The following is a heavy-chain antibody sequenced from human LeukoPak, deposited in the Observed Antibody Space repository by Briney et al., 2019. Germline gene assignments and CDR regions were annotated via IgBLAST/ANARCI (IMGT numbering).Heavy chain of an antibody. CDR3: ARAVWNLPRVFDY. V-gene: IGHV4-61*08. Sequence: PSETLSLTCTVSGGSISSGGYYWSWIRQHPGKGLELIGYISYSGSTNYNPSLESRVTISVDTSKNQFSLKLSSVTAADTAVYYCARAVWNLPRVFDYWGQGTLVTVSS. CDR2: ISYSGST. D-gene: IGHD3-16*01. CDR1: GGSISSGGYY. J-gene: IGHJ4*02.